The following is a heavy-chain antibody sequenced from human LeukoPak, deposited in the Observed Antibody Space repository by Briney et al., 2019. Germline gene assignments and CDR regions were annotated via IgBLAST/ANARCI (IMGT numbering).Heavy chain of an antibody. Sequence: GGSLRLSCAASGFTFSNAWMSWVRQAPGKGLEWVGRIKSKTDGGTTDYAAPVKGRFTISRDDSKNTLYLQMNSLKTEDTAVYYCTTDYGGYDSAGFDYWGQGTLVTVSS. V-gene: IGHV3-15*01. D-gene: IGHD5-12*01. J-gene: IGHJ4*02. CDR1: GFTFSNAW. CDR2: IKSKTDGGTT. CDR3: TTDYGGYDSAGFDY.